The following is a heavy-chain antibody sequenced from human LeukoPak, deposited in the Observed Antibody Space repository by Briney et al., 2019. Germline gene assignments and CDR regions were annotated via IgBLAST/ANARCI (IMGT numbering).Heavy chain of an antibody. D-gene: IGHD6-13*01. CDR2: ISSSGSTI. Sequence: GGTLRLSCAASGFTFSSYEMNWVRQAPGKGLEWVSYISSSGSTIYYADSVKGRFTISRDNAKNSLYLQMNSLRAEDSAVYYCARDQAGRHSDYWGQGTLVTVYS. CDR3: ARDQAGRHSDY. CDR1: GFTFSSYE. V-gene: IGHV3-48*03. J-gene: IGHJ4*02.